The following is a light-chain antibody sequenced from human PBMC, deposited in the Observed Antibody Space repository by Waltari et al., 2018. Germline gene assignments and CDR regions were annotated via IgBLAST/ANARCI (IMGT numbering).Light chain of an antibody. CDR3: QQRRNWPRT. CDR1: QSVDMY. V-gene: IGKV3-11*01. Sequence: ALTQSPATLSLSPGEIATLSSRAIQSVDMYLAWYQQRPGQAPRLLIYDTSNRATDIPARFSGSGSETDFSLTISSLEPEDFAVYYCQQRRNWPRTFGGGTKVEIK. CDR2: DTS. J-gene: IGKJ4*01.